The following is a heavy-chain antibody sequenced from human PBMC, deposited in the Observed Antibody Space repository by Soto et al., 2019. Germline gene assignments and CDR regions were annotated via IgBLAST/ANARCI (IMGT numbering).Heavy chain of an antibody. Sequence: SETLSLTCTVSGVSISSYYWSWIRQPPGKGLEWIGYIYYTGSTNYNPSLKSRATISVDTSKSQFSLKLSSVTAADTAVYYCTRGARHSSSWFYWGQGTLVTV. CDR3: TRGARHSSSWFY. CDR1: GVSISSYY. V-gene: IGHV4-59*01. D-gene: IGHD6-13*01. J-gene: IGHJ4*02. CDR2: IYYTGST.